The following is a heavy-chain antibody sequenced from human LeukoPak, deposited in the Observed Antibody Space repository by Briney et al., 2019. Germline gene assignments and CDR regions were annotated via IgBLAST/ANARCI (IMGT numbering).Heavy chain of an antibody. CDR3: ARLPYGWGAWLQREGRDV. Sequence: PSETLSLTCTVSGYSISTGYYWDWIRQPPEKGLEWIGEINHVGATNYNPSLKRSVTISVETSKKQFSLNLHSVTAADTAVYYCARLPYGWGAWLQREGRDVWGKGTTVTISS. J-gene: IGHJ6*04. V-gene: IGHV4-38-2*02. D-gene: IGHD3-10*01. CDR1: GYSISTGYY. CDR2: INHVGAT.